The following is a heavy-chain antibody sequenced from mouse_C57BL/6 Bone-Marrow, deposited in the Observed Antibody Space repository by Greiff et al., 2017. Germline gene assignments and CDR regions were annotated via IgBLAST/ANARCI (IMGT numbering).Heavy chain of an antibody. J-gene: IGHJ3*01. Sequence: EVQLQQSGPELVKPGASVKISCKASGYSFTGYYMNWVKQSPEKSLEWIGEINPSTGGTTYNQKFKAKATLTVDKSSSTAYMQLKSLTSEDSAVYYCASWGYGSSRFAYWGQGTLVTVSA. D-gene: IGHD1-1*01. CDR3: ASWGYGSSRFAY. CDR2: INPSTGGT. CDR1: GYSFTGYY. V-gene: IGHV1-42*01.